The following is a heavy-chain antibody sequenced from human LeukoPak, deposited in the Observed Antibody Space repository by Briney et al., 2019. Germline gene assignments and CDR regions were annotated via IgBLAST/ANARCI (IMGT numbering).Heavy chain of an antibody. CDR3: ARRGPRYCSSTSCYRESFSYWFDP. CDR2: TNHSGST. J-gene: IGHJ5*02. Sequence: SETLSLTCAVYGGSFSGYYWSWIRQPPGKGLEWIGETNHSGSTNYNPSLKSRGTISVDTSKNQSSLKLSSVTAADTAVYYCARRGPRYCSSTSCYRESFSYWFDPWGQGTLVTVSS. CDR1: GGSFSGYY. D-gene: IGHD2-2*01. V-gene: IGHV4-34*01.